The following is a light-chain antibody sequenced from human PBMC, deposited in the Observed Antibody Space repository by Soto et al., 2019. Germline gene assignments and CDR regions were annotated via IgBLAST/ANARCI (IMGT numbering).Light chain of an antibody. CDR3: QQYYSYPWT. CDR1: QGISSY. V-gene: IGKV1-8*01. Sequence: IQVTQSPFTLSSSLGDRVTFSCRASQGISSYLAWYQQKPGKAPKLLIYAASTLQSGVPSRFSGSGSGTDFTLTISCLQSEDFATYYCQQYYSYPWTFGQGTKVDIK. J-gene: IGKJ1*01. CDR2: AAS.